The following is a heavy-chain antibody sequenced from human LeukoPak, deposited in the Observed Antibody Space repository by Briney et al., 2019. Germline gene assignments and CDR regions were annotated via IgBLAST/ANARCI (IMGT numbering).Heavy chain of an antibody. CDR1: GYTFTSYD. CDR3: ARSPKGELRDSGYDHGFDY. D-gene: IGHD5-12*01. Sequence: ASVKVSCKASGYTFTSYDINRVRQATGQGLEWMGWMNPNSGNTGYAQKFQGRVTMTRNTSISTAYMELSSLRSEDTAVYYCARSPKGELRDSGYDHGFDYWGQGTLVTVSS. J-gene: IGHJ4*02. V-gene: IGHV1-8*01. CDR2: MNPNSGNT.